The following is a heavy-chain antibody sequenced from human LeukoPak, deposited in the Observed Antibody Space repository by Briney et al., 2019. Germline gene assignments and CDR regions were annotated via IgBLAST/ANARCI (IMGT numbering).Heavy chain of an antibody. J-gene: IGHJ6*02. Sequence: GVSLKISCKGAGYSFTNYWIGWVRQMPGKGLEWMGIIYPGDSDTTYSPSFQGQVTISADKSISTAYLQWSSLKASDTAMYYCARRDGYCSSTSCYADYYYGMDVWGQGTTVTVSS. D-gene: IGHD2-2*01. CDR2: IYPGDSDT. V-gene: IGHV5-51*01. CDR1: GYSFTNYW. CDR3: ARRDGYCSSTSCYADYYYGMDV.